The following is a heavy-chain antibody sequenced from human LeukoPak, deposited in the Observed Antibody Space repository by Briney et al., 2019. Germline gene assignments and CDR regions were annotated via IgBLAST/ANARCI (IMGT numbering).Heavy chain of an antibody. CDR1: GYTFTTYY. CDR2: INPSGGST. D-gene: IGHD3/OR15-3a*01. J-gene: IGHJ4*02. CDR3: VRNVDSGFDY. V-gene: IGHV1-46*01. Sequence: ASVNVSCKPSGYTFTTYYIHWVRQAPGQGLEWIGMINPSGGSTSFAQKFQGRVTMTRDTSTSTVYMELSSLRSDDTAMCYCVRNVDSGFDYWGQGTLVTVSS.